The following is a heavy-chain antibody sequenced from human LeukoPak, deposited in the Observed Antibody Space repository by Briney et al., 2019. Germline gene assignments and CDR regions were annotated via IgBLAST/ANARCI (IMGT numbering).Heavy chain of an antibody. V-gene: IGHV4-59*08. D-gene: IGHD6-13*01. CDR3: AGHIAAAGRDPFDY. J-gene: IGHJ4*02. Sequence: PSETLSLACTVSGGSISSYYWSWIRQPPGKGLEWIGYIYYSGSTNYNPSLKSRVTISVDTSKNQFSLKLSSVTAADTAVYYCAGHIAAAGRDPFDYWGQGTLVTVSS. CDR1: GGSISSYY. CDR2: IYYSGST.